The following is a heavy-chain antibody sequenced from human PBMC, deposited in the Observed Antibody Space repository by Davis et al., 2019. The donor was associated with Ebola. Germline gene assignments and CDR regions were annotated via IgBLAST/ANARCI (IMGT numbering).Heavy chain of an antibody. Sequence: ASVKVSCNASAYTFSRYSIHWVRQAPGQRLEWMGWINAGNGNTKYSQKFQGRVTITRDTSASTAYMELSSLRSEDTAVYYCARDSSGWYYFDYWGQGTLVTVSS. D-gene: IGHD6-19*01. V-gene: IGHV1-3*01. CDR2: INAGNGNT. CDR1: AYTFSRYS. J-gene: IGHJ4*02. CDR3: ARDSSGWYYFDY.